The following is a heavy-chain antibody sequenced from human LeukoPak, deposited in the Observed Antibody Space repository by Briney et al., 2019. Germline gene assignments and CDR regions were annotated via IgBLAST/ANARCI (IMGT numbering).Heavy chain of an antibody. J-gene: IGHJ5*02. V-gene: IGHV1-24*01. CDR1: GYTLTELS. CDR3: ATLSGYPPRSYFDP. CDR2: FDPEDGET. D-gene: IGHD5-18*01. Sequence: ASVKVSCTVSGYTLTELSMHWVRQAPGKGLEWMGGFDPEDGETIYAQKFQGRVTMTEDTSTDTAYMELSSLRSEDTAVYYCATLSGYPPRSYFDPWGQGTLVTVSS.